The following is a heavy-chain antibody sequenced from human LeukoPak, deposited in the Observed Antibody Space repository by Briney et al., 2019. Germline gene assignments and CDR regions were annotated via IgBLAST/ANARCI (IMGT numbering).Heavy chain of an antibody. J-gene: IGHJ4*02. CDR1: GYSFTTYW. CDR2: IYPGDSDT. CDR3: ARLVDTAMAADY. D-gene: IGHD5-18*01. Sequence: GESLKISCQGSGYSFTTYWIGWVRQMPGKGLEWMGIIYPGDSDTRYSPSFQGQVTISADKSISTAYVQWSSPKASDTAMYYCARLVDTAMAADYWGQGTLVSVSS. V-gene: IGHV5-51*01.